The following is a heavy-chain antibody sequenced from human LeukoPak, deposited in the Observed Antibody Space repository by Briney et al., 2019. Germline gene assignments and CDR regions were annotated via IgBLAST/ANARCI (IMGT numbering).Heavy chain of an antibody. J-gene: IGHJ6*03. CDR2: MNLDGREK. V-gene: IGHV3-7*01. CDR3: ARDFGVVPPGYMDV. CDR1: GFTFSNYW. D-gene: IGHD3-3*01. Sequence: GGSLRLSCAASGFTFSNYWMTWVRQLPGKGLEWVANMNLDGREKNHLDSVKGRFTISRDNAKNSLYLQMNSLRAEDTAVYYCARDFGVVPPGYMDVWGKGTTVTVSS.